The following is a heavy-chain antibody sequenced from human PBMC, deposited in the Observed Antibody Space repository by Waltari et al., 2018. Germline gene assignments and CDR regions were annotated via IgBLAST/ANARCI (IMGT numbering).Heavy chain of an antibody. D-gene: IGHD6-6*01. CDR2: IYNDGTRI. J-gene: IGHJ5*02. CDR3: ALDYISYFGT. V-gene: IGHV3-74*01. Sequence: GFTFKNYWMHWVRQVPGQGLVWVSRIYNDGTRINYADSVKGRFTISRDNAKNTLFLQMNSLRADDTAVYYCALDYISYFGTWGQGTLVSVSS. CDR1: GFTFKNYW.